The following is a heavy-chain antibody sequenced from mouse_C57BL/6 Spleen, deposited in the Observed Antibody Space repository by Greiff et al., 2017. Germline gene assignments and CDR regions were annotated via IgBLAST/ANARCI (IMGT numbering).Heavy chain of an antibody. CDR3: ARTYYSNYAFAY. V-gene: IGHV1-61*01. CDR1: GYTFTSYW. J-gene: IGHJ3*01. Sequence: VKLQQPGAELVRPGSSVKLSCKASGYTFTSYWMDWVKQRPGQGLEWIGNIYPSDSETHYNQKFKDKATLTVDKSSSTAYMQLSSLTSEDSAVYYCARTYYSNYAFAYWGQGTLVTVSA. CDR2: IYPSDSET. D-gene: IGHD2-5*01.